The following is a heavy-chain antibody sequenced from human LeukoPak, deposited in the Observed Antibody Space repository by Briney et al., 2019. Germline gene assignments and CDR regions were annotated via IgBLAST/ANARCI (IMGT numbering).Heavy chain of an antibody. CDR2: ISTYNGNT. Sequence: GASMKVSCKASGYSFVLYGISWVRQAPGQGPEWMGWISTYNGNTKYAQKFQGRVTMTTDTSTSTAYMELRSLRSDDTAVYYCARVSWQQLVDYWGQGTLVTVSS. V-gene: IGHV1-18*01. CDR1: GYSFVLYG. J-gene: IGHJ4*02. CDR3: ARVSWQQLVDY. D-gene: IGHD6-13*01.